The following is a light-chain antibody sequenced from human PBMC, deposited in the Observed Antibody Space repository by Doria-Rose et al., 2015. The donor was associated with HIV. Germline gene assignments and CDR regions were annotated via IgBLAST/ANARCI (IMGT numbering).Light chain of an antibody. CDR1: QGISSY. V-gene: IGKV1-8*01. CDR3: QQYYSYPRA. Sequence: TQSPSSFSASTGDRVTITCRASQGISSYLAWNQQKPGKAPNLLIYAASTLQSGVPSRFGGSGSGTDFTLTISCLQSEDFATYHCQQYYSYPRAFGQGTRLEIK. J-gene: IGKJ5*01. CDR2: AAS.